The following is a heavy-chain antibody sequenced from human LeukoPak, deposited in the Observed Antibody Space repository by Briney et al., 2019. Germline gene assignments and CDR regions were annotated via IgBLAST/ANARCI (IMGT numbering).Heavy chain of an antibody. V-gene: IGHV4-59*08. CDR2: IFYSGSTN. D-gene: IGHD6-6*01. Sequence: SETLSLTCTVSGASLSTYYWCWIRQPPVKGLEWIGCIFYSGSTNSGNTNYNPSLKSRVTISVDTSKNQLSLKLSSVTAADTAAYDCARHSTIEPRPDYWGQGTLVTVSS. CDR1: GASLSTYY. J-gene: IGHJ4*02. CDR3: ARHSTIEPRPDY.